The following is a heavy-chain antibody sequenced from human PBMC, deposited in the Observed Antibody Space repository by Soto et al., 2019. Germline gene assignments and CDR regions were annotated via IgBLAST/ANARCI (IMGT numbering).Heavy chain of an antibody. Sequence: GGSLRLSCAASGFTFSSYSMNWVRQAPGKGLEWVSSIGTSSTYIYYADSVKGRFTISRDNAKNSLYLQMNSLRADDTVVYYCASPGWFDPWGQGTLVTVSS. CDR3: ASPGWFDP. J-gene: IGHJ5*02. CDR1: GFTFSSYS. CDR2: IGTSSTYI. V-gene: IGHV3-21*01.